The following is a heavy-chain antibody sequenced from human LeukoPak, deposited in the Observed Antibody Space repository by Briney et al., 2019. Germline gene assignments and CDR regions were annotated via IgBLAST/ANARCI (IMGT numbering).Heavy chain of an antibody. J-gene: IGHJ5*02. CDR3: ARGNWNWFDP. CDR2: IYTSGST. V-gene: IGHV4-61*02. Sequence: PSQTLSLTCTVSGASISSGSYYWNWIRQPAGKGLEWIGRIYTSGSTNYNPSLKSRVTISVDTSKNQFSLKLSSVTAADTAVYYCARGNWNWFDPWGQGTLVTVSS. D-gene: IGHD1-1*01. CDR1: GASISSGSYY.